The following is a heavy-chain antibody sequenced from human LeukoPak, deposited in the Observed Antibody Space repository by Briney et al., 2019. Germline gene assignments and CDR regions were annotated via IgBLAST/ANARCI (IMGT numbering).Heavy chain of an antibody. CDR3: AKEGYSYDKYYFDY. V-gene: IGHV3-53*01. CDR2: IYSGGST. CDR1: GFTVSSNY. Sequence: GGSLRLSCAASGFTVSSNYMSWVRQAPGKGLEWVSVIYSGGSTYYADSVKGRFTISRDNSKNTLYLQMNSLRAEDTAVYYCAKEGYSYDKYYFDYWGQGTLVTVSS. D-gene: IGHD5-18*01. J-gene: IGHJ4*02.